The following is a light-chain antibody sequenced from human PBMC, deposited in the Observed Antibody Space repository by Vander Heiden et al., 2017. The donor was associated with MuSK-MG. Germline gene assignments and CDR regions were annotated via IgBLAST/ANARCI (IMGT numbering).Light chain of an antibody. CDR2: KAS. CDR1: QSISSW. V-gene: IGKV1-5*03. Sequence: DIQMTQSPSTLSASVGDRVTITCRASQSISSWLAWYQQKPGKAPGLLIYKASSLESGVPSRFSGSGSGTEFTLTISSLQPDDFATYYCQQYNSYSYTFGQGTKLEIK. CDR3: QQYNSYSYT. J-gene: IGKJ2*01.